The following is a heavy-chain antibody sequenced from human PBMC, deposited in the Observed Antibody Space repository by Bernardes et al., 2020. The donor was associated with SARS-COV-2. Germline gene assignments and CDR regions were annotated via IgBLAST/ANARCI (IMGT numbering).Heavy chain of an antibody. CDR3: FRDQDAFDI. CDR2: IYYTGYT. CDR1: GDFVGSSSYY. V-gene: IGHV4-39*01. Sequence: SETLSLTCTVSGDFVGSSSYYWGWIRQPPGKGLEWIGYIYYTGYTYYNPSLESRVTISIDTSKNQFSLNLRSVTAADTAVYFCFRDQDAFDIWGQGTMVTVSS. J-gene: IGHJ3*02.